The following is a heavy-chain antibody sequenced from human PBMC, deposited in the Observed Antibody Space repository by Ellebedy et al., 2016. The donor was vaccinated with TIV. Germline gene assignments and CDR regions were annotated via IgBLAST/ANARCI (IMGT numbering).Heavy chain of an antibody. CDR1: GLTFSSYA. Sequence: GESLKISCAASGLTFSSYAMHLHRQPPGKGPEWVVHISHHGSNKYYADSVKGRFTISRDNSQNTLSLQMNSLRAEDTAVYYCARGHSGSYWGEWFDAFEKWGQGTMVTVSS. V-gene: IGHV3-30-3*01. CDR3: ARGHSGSYWGEWFDAFEK. J-gene: IGHJ3*02. CDR2: ISHHGSNK. D-gene: IGHD1-26*01.